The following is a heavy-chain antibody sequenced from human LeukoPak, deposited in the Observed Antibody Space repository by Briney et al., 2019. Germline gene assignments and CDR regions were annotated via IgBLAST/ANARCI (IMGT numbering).Heavy chain of an antibody. J-gene: IGHJ3*02. D-gene: IGHD5-24*01. CDR3: ARGSEWLQFGGAFGI. CDR1: GFTISSYS. Sequence: GGSLRLSCAASGFTISSYSMNWVRQAPGKGLEWVSSISSSSSYIYYADSVKGRFTISRDNAKNSLYLQMNSLRAEDTAVYYCARGSEWLQFGGAFGIWGQGTMVTVSS. CDR2: ISSSSSYI. V-gene: IGHV3-21*01.